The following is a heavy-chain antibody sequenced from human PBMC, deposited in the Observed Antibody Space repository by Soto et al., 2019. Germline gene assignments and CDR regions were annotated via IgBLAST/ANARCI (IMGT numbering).Heavy chain of an antibody. CDR1: GDSISSGTYY. Sequence: TSETLSLTCTVSGDSISSGTYYWAWVRQPPGKGLEWIGSMHYSGYTFYSPSLRSRVALSVDTSKNQFSLNVASLSAADTSVYYCTGEQYASSWTGGQGSLVTVSS. V-gene: IGHV4-39*02. CDR2: MHYSGYT. J-gene: IGHJ4*02. D-gene: IGHD6-13*01. CDR3: TGEQYASSWT.